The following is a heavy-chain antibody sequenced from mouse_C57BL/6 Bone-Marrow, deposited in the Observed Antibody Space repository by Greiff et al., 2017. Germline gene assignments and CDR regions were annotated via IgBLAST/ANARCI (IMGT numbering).Heavy chain of an antibody. CDR1: GYSFTDYN. J-gene: IGHJ4*01. CDR3: TTWRWLLHAMDY. Sequence: VQLQQSGPELVKPGASVKISCKASGYSFTDYNMNWVKQSNGKSLEWIGVINPNYGTTSYNQKFKGKATMTADTSSNTAYLQLSSLTSEDTAVYYCTTWRWLLHAMDYWGQGTSVTVSS. V-gene: IGHV1-39*01. CDR2: INPNYGTT. D-gene: IGHD2-3*01.